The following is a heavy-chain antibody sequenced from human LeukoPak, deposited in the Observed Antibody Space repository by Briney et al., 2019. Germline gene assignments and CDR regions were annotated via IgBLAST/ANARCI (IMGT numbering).Heavy chain of an antibody. CDR2: INFNSGGT. J-gene: IGHJ4*02. Sequence: GSVKVSCKASGYTFTDYYMHWVRQAPGQGLEWMGWINFNSGGTNYAEKFQGRVTMTRDTSISTAYMELSRLISDDTAVFYCARLVLGSGSRGFDYWGQGTLVTVSS. V-gene: IGHV1-2*02. D-gene: IGHD3-10*01. CDR1: GYTFTDYY. CDR3: ARLVLGSGSRGFDY.